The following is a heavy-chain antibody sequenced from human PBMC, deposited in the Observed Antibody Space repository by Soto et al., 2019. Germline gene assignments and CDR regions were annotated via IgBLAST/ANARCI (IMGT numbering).Heavy chain of an antibody. CDR1: GGSIRSDGYY. J-gene: IGHJ4*02. V-gene: IGHV4-31*03. CDR3: ARVGFGEEGF. Sequence: QVQLQESGPGLVKPSQTLSLTCTVSGGSIRSDGYYWNWIRQHPGKGLEWIGYIHYSGSAYYNPSLKGRVTISVDTSNNQFSLKLNSVTAADTAVYYCARVGFGEEGFWGQGTLVTVSS. D-gene: IGHD3-10*01. CDR2: IHYSGSA.